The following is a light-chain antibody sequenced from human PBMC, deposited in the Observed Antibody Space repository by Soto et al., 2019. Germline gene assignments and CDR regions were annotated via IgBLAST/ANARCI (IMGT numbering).Light chain of an antibody. CDR2: AVS. J-gene: IGLJ3*02. Sequence: QSALTQPVSVSASPGQSITISCAGTSSDIGRFDYVSWYQHHPGNAPKLVISAVSRRSSGISDRCSGSKSGNTATLTISGLQAEDEADYYCASYTPSTTQVFGGGTKLTVL. V-gene: IGLV2-14*01. CDR1: SSDIGRFDY. CDR3: ASYTPSTTQV.